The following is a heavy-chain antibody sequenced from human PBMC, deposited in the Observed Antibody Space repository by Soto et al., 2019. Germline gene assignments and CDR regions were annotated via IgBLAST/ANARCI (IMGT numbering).Heavy chain of an antibody. Sequence: GGSLRLSCEASGFALSTYWMSWVRQAPGKGLEWVANIKQDGSVKHYVDSVRGRFTISRDNAKNSLFLQMNSLSAEDTAVYYCASITETARTLVYWGQGTPVTVYS. CDR2: IKQDGSVK. CDR1: GFALSTYW. J-gene: IGHJ4*02. CDR3: ASITETARTLVY. D-gene: IGHD6-25*01. V-gene: IGHV3-7*03.